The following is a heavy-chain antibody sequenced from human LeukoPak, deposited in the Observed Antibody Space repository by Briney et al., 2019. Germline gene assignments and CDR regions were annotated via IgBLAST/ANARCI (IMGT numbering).Heavy chain of an antibody. CDR2: ISGSGGST. V-gene: IGHV3-23*01. D-gene: IGHD2-2*02. J-gene: IGHJ4*02. CDR1: GFTFSSYA. CDR3: AKGDCSSTSCYSGY. Sequence: GGSLRLSCAASGFTFSSYAMSWVRQAPGKGLDWVSAISGSGGSTYYADSVKGRFTISRDNSKNTLYLQMNSLRAEDTAVYYCAKGDCSSTSCYSGYWGQGTLVTVSS.